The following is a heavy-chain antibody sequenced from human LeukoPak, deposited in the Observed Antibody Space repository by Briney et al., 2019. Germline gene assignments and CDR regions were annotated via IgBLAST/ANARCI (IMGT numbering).Heavy chain of an antibody. J-gene: IGHJ4*02. Sequence: PSQTLSLTCTVSGGSISSGDSYWSWIRQPPGKGLEWIGYIYYSGSTYYNPSLKSRVTISVDTSKNQFSLKLSSVTAADTAVYYCARVRRGSYRTFDYWGQGTLVTVSS. D-gene: IGHD1-26*01. CDR3: ARVRRGSYRTFDY. V-gene: IGHV4-30-4*01. CDR1: GGSISSGDSY. CDR2: IYYSGST.